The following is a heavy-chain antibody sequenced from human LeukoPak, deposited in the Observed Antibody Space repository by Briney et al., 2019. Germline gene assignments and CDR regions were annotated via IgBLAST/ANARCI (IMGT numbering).Heavy chain of an antibody. CDR3: ATSNDAKIAPFDQ. Sequence: SETLSLTCTVSGVSMSAYQWSWVRQSPEKGLECIGCINTNGEASYNPSLKSPVTTSVDTSKSQFSRRLTSVTAADTAVYYCATSNDAKIAPFDQGGQGAPVTVSA. CDR2: INTNGEA. CDR1: GVSMSAYQ. J-gene: IGHJ4*02. V-gene: IGHV4-4*09. D-gene: IGHD2-21*01.